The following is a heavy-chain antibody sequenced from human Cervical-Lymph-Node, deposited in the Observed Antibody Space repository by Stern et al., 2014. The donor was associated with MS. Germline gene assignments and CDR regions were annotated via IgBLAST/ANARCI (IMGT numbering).Heavy chain of an antibody. CDR2: TYHRSRWYY. CDR3: ARDVSSSPDAFDI. D-gene: IGHD6-6*01. Sequence: QMQLVQSGPGLVKPSQTLSLTCAISGDSVSSNSATWSWIRQSPSRGLAWLGRTYHRSRWYYDYAISVKSRVTISPDTSKNQFSLRLNSVTPEDTAVYYCARDVSSSPDAFDIWGQGTMVIVSS. J-gene: IGHJ3*02. V-gene: IGHV6-1*01. CDR1: GDSVSSNSAT.